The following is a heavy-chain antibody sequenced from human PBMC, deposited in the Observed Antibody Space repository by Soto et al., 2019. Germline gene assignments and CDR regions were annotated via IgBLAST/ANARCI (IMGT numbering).Heavy chain of an antibody. Sequence: GGSLRLACAASGFSFISYGMHWVRQAPGKGLEWVAIISYDGSNQYYGDSVKGRFTISRDNFKNAVYLQMGSLEAEDTAVYYCAKGGLYGDYTDSWGQGTLVTVSS. J-gene: IGHJ4*02. D-gene: IGHD3-16*01. CDR2: ISYDGSNQ. CDR3: AKGGLYGDYTDS. V-gene: IGHV3-30*18. CDR1: GFSFISYG.